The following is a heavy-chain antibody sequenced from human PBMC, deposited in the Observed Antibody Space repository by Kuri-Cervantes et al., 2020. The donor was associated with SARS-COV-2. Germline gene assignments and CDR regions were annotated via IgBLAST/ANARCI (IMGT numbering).Heavy chain of an antibody. Sequence: GGSLRLSCKGSGYSFTSYWIGWVRQMPGKGLEWMGIIHPGDSDTRYSPSFQGQVTISADKSIGTAYLQWSSLKASDTAMYYCARLGNIWFGELLTPLPDQWGQGTLVTVSS. D-gene: IGHD3-10*01. CDR2: IHPGDSDT. CDR1: GYSFTSYW. J-gene: IGHJ4*02. V-gene: IGHV5-51*01. CDR3: ARLGNIWFGELLTPLPDQ.